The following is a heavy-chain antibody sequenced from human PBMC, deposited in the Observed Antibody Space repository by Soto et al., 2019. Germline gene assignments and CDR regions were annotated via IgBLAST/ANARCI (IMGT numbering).Heavy chain of an antibody. V-gene: IGHV4-39*01. CDR3: ARHTPAISISDH. D-gene: IGHD2-15*01. J-gene: IGHJ4*02. CDR1: GGSISSSSYY. Sequence: PSETLSLTCTVSGGSISSSSYYWGWIRQPPGKGLEWIGSIYYSGSTYYKQSLKSRVTISVDTSKNQFSLKLSSVTAAVTAVYYCARHTPAISISDHWGQGTLVTVS. CDR2: IYYSGST.